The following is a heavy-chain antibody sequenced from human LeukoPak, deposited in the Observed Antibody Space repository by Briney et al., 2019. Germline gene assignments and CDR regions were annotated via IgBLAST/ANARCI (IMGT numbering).Heavy chain of an antibody. V-gene: IGHV1-24*01. D-gene: IGHD1-1*01. Sequence: ASVKVSCKVSGYTLTELSMHWVRQAPGKGLEWMGGFDPEDGETIYAQKFQGRVTITRDTSASTAYMELSSLRSEDMAVYYCARDRGTGLLDYWGQGTLVTVSS. CDR3: ARDRGTGLLDY. CDR1: GYTLTELS. CDR2: FDPEDGET. J-gene: IGHJ4*02.